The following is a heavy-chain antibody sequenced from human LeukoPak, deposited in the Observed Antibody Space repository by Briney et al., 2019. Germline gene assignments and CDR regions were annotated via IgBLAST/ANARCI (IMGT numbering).Heavy chain of an antibody. CDR2: IYYSGST. J-gene: IGHJ6*03. D-gene: IGHD6-13*01. Sequence: SETLSLTCTVSGGSISSYYWSWIRQPPGKGLEWIGYIYYSGSTNCNPSLKSRVTISVDTSKNQFSLKLSSVTAADTAVYYCARGQLSTDTHSSSWYGYYYYYMDVWGKGTTVTVSS. CDR1: GGSISSYY. CDR3: ARGQLSTDTHSSSWYGYYYYYMDV. V-gene: IGHV4-59*12.